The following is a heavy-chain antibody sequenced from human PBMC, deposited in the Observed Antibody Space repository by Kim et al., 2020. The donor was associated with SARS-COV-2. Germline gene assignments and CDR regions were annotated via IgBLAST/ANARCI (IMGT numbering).Heavy chain of an antibody. V-gene: IGHV4-31*03. CDR3: ARERSVGTYYYDSSGGP. CDR2: IYYSGST. CDR1: GGSISSGGYY. J-gene: IGHJ4*02. D-gene: IGHD3-22*01. Sequence: SETLSLTCTVSGGSISSGGYYWSWIRQHPGKGLEWIGYIYYSGSTYYNPSLKSRVTISVDTSKNQFSLKLSSVTAADTAVYYCARERSVGTYYYDSSGGPWGQGTLVTVSS.